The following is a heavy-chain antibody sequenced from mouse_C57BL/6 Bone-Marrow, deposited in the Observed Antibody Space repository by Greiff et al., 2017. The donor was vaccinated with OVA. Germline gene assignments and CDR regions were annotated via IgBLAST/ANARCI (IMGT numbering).Heavy chain of an antibody. V-gene: IGHV1-55*01. J-gene: IGHJ2*01. D-gene: IGHD1-1*01. CDR1: GYTFTSYW. Sequence: QVQLQQPGAELVKPGASVKMSCKASGYTFTSYWITWVKQRPGQGLEWIGDIYPGSGSTNYNENFKSKATLTVDTSSSTAYMQLSSLTSEDSAVYYCARSVIYYYSSSPLDYWGQGTTLTVSS. CDR2: IYPGSGST. CDR3: ARSVIYYYSSSPLDY.